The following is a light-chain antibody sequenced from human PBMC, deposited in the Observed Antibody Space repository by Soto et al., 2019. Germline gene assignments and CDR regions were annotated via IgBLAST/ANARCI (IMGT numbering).Light chain of an antibody. Sequence: DIQMTQSPSTLPASVGDRVTITCRASQGISSYLAWYQQKPGKAPKLLIYATSSLQSGVPSRFSGSGSGTDFTLTISSLQPEDFATYYCHQANSFPWTFGQGTKVDI. J-gene: IGKJ1*01. CDR2: ATS. CDR1: QGISSY. V-gene: IGKV1-12*01. CDR3: HQANSFPWT.